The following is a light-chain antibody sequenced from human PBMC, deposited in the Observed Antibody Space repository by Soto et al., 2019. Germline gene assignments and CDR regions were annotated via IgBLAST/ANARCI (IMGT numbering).Light chain of an antibody. V-gene: IGLV2-14*01. Sequence: QSALTQPASVSGSPGQSITISCAGTSSDVGGYNRVSWYQHHPGKAPKVMIYEVSNRPSGVSNRFSGSKSGNTASLTISGLQAEDEADYYCISYTSSGTLWVFGGGTKVTVL. CDR2: EVS. CDR3: ISYTSSGTLWV. CDR1: SSDVGGYNR. J-gene: IGLJ3*02.